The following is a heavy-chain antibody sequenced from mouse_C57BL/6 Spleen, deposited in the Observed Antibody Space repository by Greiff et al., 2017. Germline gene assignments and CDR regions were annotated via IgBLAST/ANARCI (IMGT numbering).Heavy chain of an antibody. D-gene: IGHD2-10*01. J-gene: IGHJ4*01. CDR1: GYSITSGYY. V-gene: IGHV3-6*01. CDR2: ISYDGSN. CDR3: ARDPTMSYAMDY. Sequence: ESGPGLVKPSQSLSLTCSVTGYSITSGYYWNWIRQFPGNKLEWMGYISYDGSNNYNPSLKNRISITRDTSKNQFFLKLNSVTTEDTATYYCARDPTMSYAMDYWGQGTSVTVSS.